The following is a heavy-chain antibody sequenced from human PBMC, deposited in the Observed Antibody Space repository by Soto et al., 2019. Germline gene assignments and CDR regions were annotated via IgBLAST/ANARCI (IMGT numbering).Heavy chain of an antibody. D-gene: IGHD3-16*01. J-gene: IGHJ4*02. CDR3: ARGATTFGGVDY. V-gene: IGHV1-69*02. CDR1: GGTFSSYT. CDR2: IIPILGIA. Sequence: QVQLVQSGAEVKKPGSSVKVSCKASGGTFSSYTISWVRQAPGQGLEWMGRIIPILGIANYAQKFQGRVTITADKSTSTAYMELSSLRSEDTAVYYCARGATTFGGVDYWGQGTLVTVSS.